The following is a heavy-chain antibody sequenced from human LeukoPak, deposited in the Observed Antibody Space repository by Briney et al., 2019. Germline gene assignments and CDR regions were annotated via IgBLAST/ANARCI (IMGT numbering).Heavy chain of an antibody. CDR1: GFTFSSYW. J-gene: IGHJ4*02. V-gene: IGHV3-7*01. Sequence: GGSLRLSCAASGFTFSSYWMSWVRQAPGKGLEWVANIKQDGSEKYYVDSVKGRFTISRDNAKNSLYLQMNNLRAEDTAVYYCARAPRGFWSGYSPYYFDYWGQGTLVTVSS. CDR3: ARAPRGFWSGYSPYYFDY. D-gene: IGHD3-3*01. CDR2: IKQDGSEK.